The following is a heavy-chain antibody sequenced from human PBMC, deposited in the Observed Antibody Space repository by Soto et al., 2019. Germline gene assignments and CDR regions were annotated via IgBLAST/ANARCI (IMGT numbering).Heavy chain of an antibody. J-gene: IGHJ6*02. Sequence: PSETLSLTCTVSGDSIGTGNKYWRWIRQAPGKGLEWIGYIFSSGTTYYNPSLKSRLTMSLDTAQNLFSLTLNSVTAADTAVYFCARVPSPVYFYDAMDVWGQGTTVTVSS. D-gene: IGHD3-10*01. CDR2: IFSSGTT. V-gene: IGHV4-30-4*02. CDR1: GDSIGTGNKY. CDR3: ARVPSPVYFYDAMDV.